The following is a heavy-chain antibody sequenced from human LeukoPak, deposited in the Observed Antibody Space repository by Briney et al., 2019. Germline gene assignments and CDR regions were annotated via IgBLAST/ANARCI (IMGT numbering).Heavy chain of an antibody. CDR3: AREVVGHVDTAMVLDY. CDR1: GFTFSSYA. V-gene: IGHV3-30-3*01. CDR2: ISYDGSNK. D-gene: IGHD5-18*01. Sequence: GGSMRLSCAAYGFTFSSYAMHWVRQAPGKGLGWVAVISYDGSNKNYTDSVKDRFTIPRDNSKQTLYLQVNSERAEDTDVYYCAREVVGHVDTAMVLDYWGQGTLVTVSS. J-gene: IGHJ4*02.